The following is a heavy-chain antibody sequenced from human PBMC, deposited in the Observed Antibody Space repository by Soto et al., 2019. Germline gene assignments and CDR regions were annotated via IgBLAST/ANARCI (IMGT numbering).Heavy chain of an antibody. V-gene: IGHV3-48*02. Sequence: EVQLVESGGNLVQPGGSLRLSCTASGFAFSSYSFNWVRQAPGKGLEWVSHIGTGSLIDYVESVKGRFIISRDNAQNSVFLQMNSLEDEDTAVYYCVRDRDWCFDYWGQGTQVTVYS. CDR2: IGTGSLI. D-gene: IGHD2-8*02. CDR1: GFAFSSYS. J-gene: IGHJ4*02. CDR3: VRDRDWCFDY.